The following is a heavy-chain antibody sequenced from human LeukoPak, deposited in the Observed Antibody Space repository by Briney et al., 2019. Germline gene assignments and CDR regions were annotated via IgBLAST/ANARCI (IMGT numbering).Heavy chain of an antibody. J-gene: IGHJ4*02. V-gene: IGHV1-69-2*01. CDR2: VDPEDGET. Sequence: ASVKVSCKVSGYTFTDYYMHWVQQAPGKGLEWMGLVDPEDGETIYAEKFQGRVTITADTSTDTAYMELSSLRSEDTAVYYCAGSGWQVYLDYWGQGTLVTVSS. CDR3: AGSGWQVYLDY. CDR1: GYTFTDYY. D-gene: IGHD6-19*01.